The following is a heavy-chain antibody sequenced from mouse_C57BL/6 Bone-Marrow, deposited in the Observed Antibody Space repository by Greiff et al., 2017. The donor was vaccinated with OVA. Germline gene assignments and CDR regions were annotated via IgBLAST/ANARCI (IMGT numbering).Heavy chain of an antibody. Sequence: QVQLQQSGPGLVQPSQSLSITCTASGFSLTSYGVHWVRQSPGKGLEWLGVIWRGGSTDYNAAFMSRLSITKDNSKSQVYFKMNSLRADDTAIYYCAKNYDGGDYYAMDYWGQGTSVTVSS. CDR2: IWRGGST. D-gene: IGHD2-12*01. V-gene: IGHV2-5*01. J-gene: IGHJ4*01. CDR1: GFSLTSYG. CDR3: AKNYDGGDYYAMDY.